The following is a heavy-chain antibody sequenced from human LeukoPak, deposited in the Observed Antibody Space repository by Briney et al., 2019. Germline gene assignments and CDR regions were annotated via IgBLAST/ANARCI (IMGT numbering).Heavy chain of an antibody. Sequence: PGGSLRLSCAASGFTFSSYAMSWVRQAPGKGLEWVSAISGSGGSTYYADSVKGRFTISRDNSKNTLYLQMNSLRAEDTAVYYCATYYSGSYYTWFDYWGQGTLVPVSS. CDR1: GFTFSSYA. V-gene: IGHV3-23*01. D-gene: IGHD1-26*01. CDR3: ATYYSGSYYTWFDY. CDR2: ISGSGGST. J-gene: IGHJ4*02.